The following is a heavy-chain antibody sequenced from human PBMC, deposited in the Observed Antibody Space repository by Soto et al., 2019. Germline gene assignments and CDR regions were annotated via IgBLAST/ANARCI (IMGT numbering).Heavy chain of an antibody. V-gene: IGHV3-73*01. CDR1: GFTFSGSA. CDR2: IRSKANSYAT. Sequence: GGSLRLSCAASGFTFSGSAMHWVRQASGKGLEWVGRIRSKANSYATAYAASVKGRFTISRDDSKNTAYLQMNSLKTEDTAVYYCTSRIAVARDFDYWGQGTLVTVSS. CDR3: TSRIAVARDFDY. J-gene: IGHJ4*02. D-gene: IGHD6-19*01.